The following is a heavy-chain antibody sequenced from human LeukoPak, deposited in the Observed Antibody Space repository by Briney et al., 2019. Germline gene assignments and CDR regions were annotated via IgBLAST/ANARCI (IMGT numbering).Heavy chain of an antibody. CDR2: IIPIFGTA. CDR3: ASCSKLDMVRGVIITPSDDYYYYYYMDV. V-gene: IGHV1-69*06. D-gene: IGHD3-10*01. CDR1: GGTFSSYA. J-gene: IGHJ6*03. Sequence: SVKVSYKASGGTFSSYAISWVRQAPGQGLEWMGGIIPIFGTANYAQKFQGRVTITADKSTSTAYMELSSLRSEDTAVYYCASCSKLDMVRGVIITPSDDYYYYYYMDVWGKGTTVTVSS.